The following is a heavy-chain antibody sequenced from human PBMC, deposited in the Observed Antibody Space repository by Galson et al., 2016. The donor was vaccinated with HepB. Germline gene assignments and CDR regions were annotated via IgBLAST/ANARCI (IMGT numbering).Heavy chain of an antibody. CDR1: GYTFTSYD. D-gene: IGHD4-23*01. Sequence: SVKVSCKASGYTFTSYDLNWVRQATGQGLEWLGWMNPNSGDIGYAQKFQGRVTLTRSTSLRTAYMELRSLTSEDTAVYYCARDYGGNSGWFDPWGQGTLVTVSS. V-gene: IGHV1-8*01. J-gene: IGHJ5*02. CDR2: MNPNSGDI. CDR3: ARDYGGNSGWFDP.